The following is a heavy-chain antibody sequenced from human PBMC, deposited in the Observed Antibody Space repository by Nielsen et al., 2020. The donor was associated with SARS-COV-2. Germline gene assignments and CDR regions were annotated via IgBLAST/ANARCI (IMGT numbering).Heavy chain of an antibody. CDR2: INPTNDGT. D-gene: IGHD3-22*01. Sequence: ASVKVSCKASGYTFTNNYMHWVRQAPGQGLEWMGLINPTNDGTTYAQKFLGTVTMTRDTSTSTVYMELSSLRSDDTAVYYCARDSSGTYRRVDYWGQGTLVTVSS. CDR3: ARDSSGTYRRVDY. V-gene: IGHV1-46*01. J-gene: IGHJ4*02. CDR1: GYTFTNNY.